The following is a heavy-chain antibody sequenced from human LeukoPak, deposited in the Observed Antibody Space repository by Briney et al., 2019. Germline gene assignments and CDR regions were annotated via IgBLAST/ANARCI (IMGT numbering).Heavy chain of an antibody. V-gene: IGHV3-23*01. D-gene: IGHD3-10*01. CDR2: ISGSEGIT. CDR1: GFTLSNQA. Sequence: GGSLRLSCAASGFTLSNQAMSWVPQSPGKGLEWVSAISGSEGITYCAGSVKGRFTITRDNSKNTLYLQMNSLRAEDRAVYYCAKDRGGSYGGDDAFDIWGQGTMVTVSS. J-gene: IGHJ3*02. CDR3: AKDRGGSYGGDDAFDI.